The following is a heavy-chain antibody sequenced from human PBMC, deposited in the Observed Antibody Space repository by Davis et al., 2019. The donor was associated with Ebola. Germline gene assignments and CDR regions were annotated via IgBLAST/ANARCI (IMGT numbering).Heavy chain of an antibody. CDR2: IYWDDDK. Sequence: SGPTLVQPTQPLTLTCTFSGFSLSTSGVGLAWIRQSPGKALEWLALIYWDDDKRYSPSLRSRLTISKDTSKNQVVLTMTNMDPLDTVTYYCAHKAYGSLANWFGPWGQGTLVTVSS. J-gene: IGHJ5*02. V-gene: IGHV2-5*02. CDR3: AHKAYGSLANWFGP. D-gene: IGHD4-17*01. CDR1: GFSLSTSGVG.